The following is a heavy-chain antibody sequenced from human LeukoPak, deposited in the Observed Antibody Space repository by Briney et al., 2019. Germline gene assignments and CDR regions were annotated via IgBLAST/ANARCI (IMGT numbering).Heavy chain of an antibody. CDR3: AKDPGYCSGGNCFYFDS. Sequence: GGSLRLSCAASGFTFSSYAMSWVRQAPGKGLEWVSAISGSGGSTYYADSVKGRFTTSRDNSKNTLYLQMNSLRVEDTAVYYCAKDPGYCSGGNCFYFDSWGQGTLVTVSS. V-gene: IGHV3-23*01. D-gene: IGHD2-15*01. CDR1: GFTFSSYA. CDR2: ISGSGGST. J-gene: IGHJ4*02.